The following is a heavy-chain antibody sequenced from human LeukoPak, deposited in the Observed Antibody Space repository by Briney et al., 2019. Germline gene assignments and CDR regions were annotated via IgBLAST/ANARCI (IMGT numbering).Heavy chain of an antibody. D-gene: IGHD3-10*01. CDR3: ARGRRTPLLWFGDGEFDY. Sequence: ASVKVSCKASGYTFTGYYMHWVRQAPGQGLEWMGRINPNSGGTNYAQKFQGWVTMTRDTSISTAYMELSRLRSDDTAVYYCARGRRTPLLWFGDGEFDYWGQGTLVTVSS. CDR1: GYTFTGYY. CDR2: INPNSGGT. J-gene: IGHJ4*02. V-gene: IGHV1-2*04.